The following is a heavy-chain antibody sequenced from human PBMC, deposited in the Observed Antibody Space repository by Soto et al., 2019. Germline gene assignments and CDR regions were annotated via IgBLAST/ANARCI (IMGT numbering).Heavy chain of an antibody. CDR3: ARDRVTGTTRYYYYGMDV. Sequence: VKVACKASGYTFTGYDMRWVGQAPGRGRDWLGIGNPSGGRTSYAQKSPGRVTMTRDTSTSTGYMERSSLRSEDKAVYYCARDRVTGTTRYYYYGMDVWGQGTTVSVS. D-gene: IGHD1-7*01. CDR2: GNPSGGRT. CDR1: GYTFTGYD. V-gene: IGHV1-46*01. J-gene: IGHJ6*02.